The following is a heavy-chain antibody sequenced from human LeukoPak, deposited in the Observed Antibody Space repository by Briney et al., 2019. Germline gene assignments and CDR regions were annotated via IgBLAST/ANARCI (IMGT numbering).Heavy chain of an antibody. J-gene: IGHJ5*02. Sequence: PGGSLRLSCAASGFTFNTYYMHWVRQAPGKGLVWVSRINSDGSDTLYADSVKGRFTVSRDNAKNTMYLQMNSLRAEDTAVYYCARVGDHANSNYRWSAPWGQGTLVTVSS. CDR2: INSDGSDT. V-gene: IGHV3-74*01. D-gene: IGHD4-11*01. CDR3: ARVGDHANSNYRWSAP. CDR1: GFTFNTYY.